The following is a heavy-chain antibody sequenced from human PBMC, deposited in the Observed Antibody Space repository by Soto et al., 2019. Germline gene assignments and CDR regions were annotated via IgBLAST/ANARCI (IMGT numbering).Heavy chain of an antibody. Sequence: QQLGSLRLSCAASGFTFSSYWMSWVRQAPGKGLEWVANIKQDGSEKYYVDSVKGRFTISRDNAKNSLYLQMNSLRAEDTAVYYCARELYYYGSGSSYYYMDVWGKGTTVTVSS. CDR3: ARELYYYGSGSSYYYMDV. CDR2: IKQDGSEK. CDR1: GFTFSSYW. J-gene: IGHJ6*03. D-gene: IGHD3-10*01. V-gene: IGHV3-7*01.